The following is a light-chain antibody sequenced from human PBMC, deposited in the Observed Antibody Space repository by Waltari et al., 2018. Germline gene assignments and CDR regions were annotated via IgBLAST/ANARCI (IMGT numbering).Light chain of an antibody. CDR1: QSVSSY. CDR3: QQRSNWPA. Sequence: EIVLTQSPATLSFSPGERATLSCTASQSVSSYLAWYQQKPGQAPRLLIYDASNRATGIPARFSGSGSGTDFTLTISSLEPEDFAVYYCQQRSNWPAFGQGTKLEIK. J-gene: IGKJ2*01. V-gene: IGKV3-11*01. CDR2: DAS.